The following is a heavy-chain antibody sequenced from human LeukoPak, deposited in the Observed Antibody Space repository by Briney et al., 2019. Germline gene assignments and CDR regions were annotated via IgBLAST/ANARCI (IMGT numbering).Heavy chain of an antibody. Sequence: GGSLRLSCAASGFTFSSYAMSWVRQAPGKGLEWVSAISGSGGSTYYADSVKGRFTISRDNSENTLYLQMNSLRAEDTAVYYCAKLGEPAVNAFDIWGQGTMVTVSS. D-gene: IGHD2-2*01. CDR2: ISGSGGST. CDR3: AKLGEPAVNAFDI. J-gene: IGHJ3*02. CDR1: GFTFSSYA. V-gene: IGHV3-23*01.